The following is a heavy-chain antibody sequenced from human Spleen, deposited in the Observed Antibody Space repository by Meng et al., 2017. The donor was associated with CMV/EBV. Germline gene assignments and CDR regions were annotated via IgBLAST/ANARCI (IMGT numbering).Heavy chain of an antibody. J-gene: IGHJ6*02. CDR3: ARDNHGFGELREDV. CDR2: IKQDGSEK. Sequence: GSLRLSCEASEFTFSGYWMSWVRQAPGKGLEWVANIKQDGSEKNYVDSVKGRFTISRDNAKNSLYLQMNSLRAEDTAVYYCARDNHGFGELREDVWGQGITVTVSS. CDR1: EFTFSGYW. D-gene: IGHD3-10*01. V-gene: IGHV3-7*01.